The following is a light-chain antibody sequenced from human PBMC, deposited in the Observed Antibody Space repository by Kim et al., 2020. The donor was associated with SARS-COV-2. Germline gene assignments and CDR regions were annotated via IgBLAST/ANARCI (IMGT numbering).Light chain of an antibody. CDR3: QHSYSTPPMCI. Sequence: DIQMTQSPSSLSASVGDRVTITCRASQSISNFLNWYQQKPGKAPRVLIYAASSLQSGVPSRFSGGGSGTDFTLTISSLQLEDFATYFCQHSYSTPPMCIFGQGTKLEI. CDR1: QSISNF. CDR2: AAS. J-gene: IGKJ2*04. V-gene: IGKV1-39*01.